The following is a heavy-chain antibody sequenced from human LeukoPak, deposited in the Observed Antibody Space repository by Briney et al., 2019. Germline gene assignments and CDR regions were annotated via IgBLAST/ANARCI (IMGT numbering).Heavy chain of an antibody. CDR2: INDSGRT. Sequence: SATLSLTCAAYGGSFSGYYLSWVRQVPGQGLEWIGEINDSGRTNFNPSLKSRVTIPVDTSKSQISLKRSFVTATDTAIYYCARGWFGFWHNSYADDNAFDIWGQGKMVTVSS. CDR1: GGSFSGYY. D-gene: IGHD5-18*01. J-gene: IGHJ3*02. CDR3: ARGWFGFWHNSYADDNAFDI. V-gene: IGHV4-34*01.